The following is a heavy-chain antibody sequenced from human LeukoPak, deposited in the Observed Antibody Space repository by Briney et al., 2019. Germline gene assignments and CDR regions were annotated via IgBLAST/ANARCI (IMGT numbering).Heavy chain of an antibody. V-gene: IGHV4-31*03. Sequence: SETLSLTCTVSGGSISSGGYYWSWIRQHPGKGLEWIGYIYYSGSTYYNPSLKSRVTISVDTSKNQFSLKLSSVTAADTAVYYCARDQRTRGYSWFGEPPGQSPYYYYGMDIWGQGTTVTVSS. D-gene: IGHD3-10*01. CDR2: IYYSGST. J-gene: IGHJ6*02. CDR3: ARDQRTRGYSWFGEPPGQSPYYYYGMDI. CDR1: GGSISSGGYY.